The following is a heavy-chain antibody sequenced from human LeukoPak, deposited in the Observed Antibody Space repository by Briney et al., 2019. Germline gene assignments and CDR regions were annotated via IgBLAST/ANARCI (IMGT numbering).Heavy chain of an antibody. V-gene: IGHV1-46*01. CDR1: GYTFTSYY. CDR2: INPSGGTT. D-gene: IGHD5-18*01. J-gene: IGHJ4*02. Sequence: ASVKVSCKASGYTFTSYYMHWVRQAPGQGLEWMGIINPSGGTTNYAQKFQGRVTMTRDTSTSTVYMELSGLRSDDTAVYYCTRDVNTAIVFDYWGQGTLVTVSS. CDR3: TRDVNTAIVFDY.